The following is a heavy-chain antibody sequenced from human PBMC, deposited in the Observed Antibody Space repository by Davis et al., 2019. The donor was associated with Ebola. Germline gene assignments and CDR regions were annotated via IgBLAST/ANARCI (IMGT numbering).Heavy chain of an antibody. CDR3: ARPATVTTFPDNWFDP. CDR2: MNEDGTTT. CDR1: GFTLSSYW. V-gene: IGHV3-74*01. D-gene: IGHD4-17*01. Sequence: GESLKISCAASGFTLSSYWMHWVRQAPGKGLVWVSPMNEDGTTTSYADSVKGRFTISRDNAKNSLYLQMNSLRDEDTAVYYCARPATVTTFPDNWFDPWGQGTLVTVSS. J-gene: IGHJ5*02.